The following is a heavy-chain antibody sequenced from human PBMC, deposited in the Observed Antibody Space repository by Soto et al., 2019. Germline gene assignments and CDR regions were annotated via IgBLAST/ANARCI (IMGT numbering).Heavy chain of an antibody. J-gene: IGHJ6*02. CDR1: GFTVSSNY. CDR2: IYSGGST. Sequence: GGSLRLSCAASGFTVSSNYMSWVRQAPGKGLEWVSVIYSGGSTYYADSVKGRFTISRDNSKNTLYLQMNSLRAEDTAVYYCARGLAVAGTGIYYYYGMDVWGQRTTVTVSS. CDR3: ARGLAVAGTGIYYYYGMDV. V-gene: IGHV3-66*01. D-gene: IGHD6-19*01.